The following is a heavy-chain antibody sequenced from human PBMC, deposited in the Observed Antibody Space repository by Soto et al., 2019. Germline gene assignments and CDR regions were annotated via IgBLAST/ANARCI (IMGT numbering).Heavy chain of an antibody. J-gene: IGHJ4*02. CDR2: ISGTGGTT. CDR3: ARLQAAAGDNDLTFDY. Sequence: GGSLRLSCAASGFTFTSYAMSWVRQAPGKGLEWVSAISGTGGTTYYADSVKGRFTISRDNSKNTLYLQMNSLRADDTAMYYCARLQAAAGDNDLTFDYWGQGTLVTVSS. D-gene: IGHD6-13*01. V-gene: IGHV3-23*01. CDR1: GFTFTSYA.